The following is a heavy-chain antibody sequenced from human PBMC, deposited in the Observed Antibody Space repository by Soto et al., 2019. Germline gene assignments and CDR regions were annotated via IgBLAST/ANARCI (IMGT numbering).Heavy chain of an antibody. CDR1: GGSVSSGSYY. Sequence: PSETLSLTCTVSGGSVSSGSYYWSWIRQPPGKGLEWIGYIYYSGSTNYNPSLKSRVTISVDTSKNQFSLKLSSVTAADTAVYYCARVLEWLPQYAPWGQGTLVTVS. CDR2: IYYSGST. D-gene: IGHD3-3*01. J-gene: IGHJ5*02. CDR3: ARVLEWLPQYAP. V-gene: IGHV4-61*01.